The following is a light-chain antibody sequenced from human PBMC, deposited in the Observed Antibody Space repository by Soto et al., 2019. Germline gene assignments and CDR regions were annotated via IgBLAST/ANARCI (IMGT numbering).Light chain of an antibody. V-gene: IGLV6-57*02. CDR2: EDY. Sequence: NFMLTQPHSVSASPGETVTISCTGSGGSIASNYVLWYQQRPGSAPTAVIFEDYQRPSGVPDRFSGSIDRSSNSASLTISGLRTEDEADYYCQSYDSNSLILFGGGTKLTVL. J-gene: IGLJ2*01. CDR1: GGSIASNY. CDR3: QSYDSNSLIL.